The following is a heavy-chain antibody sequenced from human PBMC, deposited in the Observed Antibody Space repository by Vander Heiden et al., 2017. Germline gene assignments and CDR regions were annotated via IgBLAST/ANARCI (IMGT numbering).Heavy chain of an antibody. D-gene: IGHD1-26*01. CDR3: ARDPVGPFDL. Sequence: EVPLVESGGGLVKPGGSLRPTCAAVGFTFSSYSMNWVRQAPGKGLEWVSSISSSSSYIYYADSVKGRFTISRDNAKNSLYLQMNSLGAEDTAVYYCARDPVGPFDLWGRGTLVTVSS. V-gene: IGHV3-21*01. CDR1: GFTFSSYS. CDR2: ISSSSSYI. J-gene: IGHJ2*01.